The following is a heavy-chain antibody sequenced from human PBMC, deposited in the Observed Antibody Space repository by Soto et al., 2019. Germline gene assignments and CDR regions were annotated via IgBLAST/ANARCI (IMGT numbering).Heavy chain of an antibody. D-gene: IGHD5-12*01. CDR1: GGRFSNFG. CDR2: IVPVFGRP. Sequence: EASVKVSCKASGGRFSNFGISWVRQAPGQGLERMGGIVPVFGRPNYAQRFQGRLTITADESTSTGYMELISLRSDDTAVYYCGREESGYNFWGQGTQVTVSS. J-gene: IGHJ4*02. V-gene: IGHV1-69*13. CDR3: GREESGYNF.